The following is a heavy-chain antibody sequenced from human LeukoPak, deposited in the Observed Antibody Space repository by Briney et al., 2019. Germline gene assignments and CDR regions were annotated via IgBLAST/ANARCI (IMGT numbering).Heavy chain of an antibody. V-gene: IGHV4-39*01. CDR1: GGSISSSSYY. CDR2: IYYSGST. J-gene: IGHJ4*02. D-gene: IGHD1-26*01. Sequence: SETLSLTCTVSGGSISSSSYYWGWIRQPPGKGLEWIGSIYYSGSTYYNPSLKSRVTISVDTSKNQFSPKLSSVTAADTAVYYCARPAQATSDLDYWGQGTLVTVSS. CDR3: ARPAQATSDLDY.